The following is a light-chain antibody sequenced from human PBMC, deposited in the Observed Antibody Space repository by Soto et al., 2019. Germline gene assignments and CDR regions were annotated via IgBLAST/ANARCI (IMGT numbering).Light chain of an antibody. CDR3: QQSYSILRT. CDR2: GAS. Sequence: DIQMTQSPSSLSASVGDRVTITCRASQTISNYLNWYQQKPGKAPRLLIYGASSLQSGVPSRFSGSGSGTDFTLTISTLQTEDFATYYCQQSYSILRTFGQGTKVDIK. J-gene: IGKJ1*01. CDR1: QTISNY. V-gene: IGKV1-39*01.